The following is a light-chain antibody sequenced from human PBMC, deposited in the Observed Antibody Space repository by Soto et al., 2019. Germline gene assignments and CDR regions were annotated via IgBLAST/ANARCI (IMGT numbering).Light chain of an antibody. CDR2: DAS. J-gene: IGKJ1*01. V-gene: IGKV1-5*01. Sequence: DIQLTQSPSTLSASIGDRVVITCRASQTIDRWLAWYQQRPGLAPRLLIYDASPLESGVPSRFSGSGSETEFTLTISSLKPDDFATYHCQQYEGNPTFGQGTTVEVK. CDR1: QTIDRW. CDR3: QQYEGNPT.